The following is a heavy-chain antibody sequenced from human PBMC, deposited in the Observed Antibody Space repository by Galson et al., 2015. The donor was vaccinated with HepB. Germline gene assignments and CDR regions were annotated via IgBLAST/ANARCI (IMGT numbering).Heavy chain of an antibody. CDR2: ISGSGGST. CDR3: AKPGEAIVVVPAAKGMDV. J-gene: IGHJ6*02. Sequence: SLRLSCAASGFTFSSYAMSWVRQAPGKGLEWVSAISGSGGSTYYADSVKGRFTISRDNSKNTLYLQMNSLRAEDTAVYYCAKPGEAIVVVPAAKGMDVWGQGTTVTVSS. D-gene: IGHD2-2*01. CDR1: GFTFSSYA. V-gene: IGHV3-23*01.